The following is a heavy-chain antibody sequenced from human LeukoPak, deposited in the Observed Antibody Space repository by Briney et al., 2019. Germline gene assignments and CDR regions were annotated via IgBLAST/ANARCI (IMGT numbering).Heavy chain of an antibody. D-gene: IGHD3-22*01. V-gene: IGHV4-39*01. J-gene: IGHJ1*01. CDR3: ARRRYYDSTGYLD. CDR2: IYYSGST. Sequence: SETLFLTCSVSGDFISSSSYYWGWIRQPPGKGLEWIGDIYYSGSTYFKPSLASRVAISIDTSKNQFSLRLSPVTAADTAVYYCARRRYYDSTGYLDWGQGTLVIVSS. CDR1: GDFISSSSYY.